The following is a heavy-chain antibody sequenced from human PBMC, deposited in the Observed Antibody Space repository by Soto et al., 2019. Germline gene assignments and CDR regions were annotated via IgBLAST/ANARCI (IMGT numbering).Heavy chain of an antibody. V-gene: IGHV3-48*03. CDR3: AREESFVDY. J-gene: IGHJ4*02. CDR1: GFSFSNYE. Sequence: GGSLRLSCAASGFSFSNYEMNWVRQAPGKGLEWVSYISSSSRTVYYADSVKGRFTISRDNAKNSVYLQMNSLRAEDTAVYYCAREESFVDYWGQGTLVTVSS. D-gene: IGHD1-26*01. CDR2: ISSSSRTV.